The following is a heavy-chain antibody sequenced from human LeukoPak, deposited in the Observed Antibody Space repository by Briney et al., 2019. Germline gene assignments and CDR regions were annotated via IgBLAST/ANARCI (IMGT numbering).Heavy chain of an antibody. CDR1: GFTFSSYS. J-gene: IGHJ5*02. CDR3: ARVGIGEYGSGSYSPFDP. V-gene: IGHV3-21*01. Sequence: GGSLRLSCAASGFTFSSYSMNWVRQAPGKGLEWVPSISSSSSYIYYADSVKGRFTISRDNAKNSLYLQMNSLRAEDTAVYYCARVGIGEYGSGSYSPFDPWGQGTLVTVSS. D-gene: IGHD3-10*01. CDR2: ISSSSSYI.